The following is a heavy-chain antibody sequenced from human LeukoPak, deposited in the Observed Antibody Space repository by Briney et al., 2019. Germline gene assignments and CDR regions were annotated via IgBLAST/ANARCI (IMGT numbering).Heavy chain of an antibody. CDR3: ARGRYNWNDFGCSDY. J-gene: IGHJ4*02. V-gene: IGHV1-69*13. CDR1: GYTFNDCY. CDR2: IIPIFGTA. Sequence: GASVKVSCKASGYTFNDCYMHWVRQAPGQGLEWMGGIIPIFGTANYAQKFQGRVTITADESTSTAYMELSSLRSEDTAVYYCARGRYNWNDFGCSDYWGQGTLVTVSS. D-gene: IGHD1-1*01.